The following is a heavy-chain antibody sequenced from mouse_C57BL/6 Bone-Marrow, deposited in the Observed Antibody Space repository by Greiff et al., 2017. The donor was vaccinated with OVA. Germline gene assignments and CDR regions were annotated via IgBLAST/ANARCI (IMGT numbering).Heavy chain of an antibody. CDR1: GYTFTSYG. D-gene: IGHD3-3*01. CDR3: EREGKPGTY. J-gene: IGHJ3*01. Sequence: QVQLQQSGAELARPGASVKLSCKASGYTFTSYGISWVKQRTGQGLEWIGEIYPRSGNTYHNEKFKGKATLTADKSSSTAYMELRSLTSEDSAVYFCEREGKPGTYWGQGTLVTVSA. V-gene: IGHV1-81*01. CDR2: IYPRSGNT.